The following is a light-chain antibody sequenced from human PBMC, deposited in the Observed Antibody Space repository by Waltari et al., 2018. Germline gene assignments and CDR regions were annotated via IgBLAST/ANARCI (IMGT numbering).Light chain of an antibody. CDR2: LNN. CDR1: SSNIGTYN. V-gene: IGLV1-44*01. Sequence: QSVLTQSPSASGTPGQRVTISCSGSSSNIGTYNVNWYQPLPGAAPKLLICLNNRRPSGVPDRFSASKSGTSASLAISGLQSEDEADYYCAAWDGSLNGVVFGGGTKLTVL. CDR3: AAWDGSLNGVV. J-gene: IGLJ2*01.